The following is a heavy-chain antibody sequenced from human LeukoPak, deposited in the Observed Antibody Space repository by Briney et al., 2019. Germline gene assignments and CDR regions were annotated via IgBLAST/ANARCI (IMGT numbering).Heavy chain of an antibody. CDR3: ARQQQLGQRDY. J-gene: IGHJ4*02. D-gene: IGHD6-13*01. CDR1: GYSFSSHW. Sequence: GESLKISCKGSGYSFSSHWIGWVRQMPGKGLEWMGIIYPGDSDTRYSPSFQGQVTISADKSISTAYLQWSSLEASDTAMYYCARQQQLGQRDYWGQGTLVTVSS. V-gene: IGHV5-51*01. CDR2: IYPGDSDT.